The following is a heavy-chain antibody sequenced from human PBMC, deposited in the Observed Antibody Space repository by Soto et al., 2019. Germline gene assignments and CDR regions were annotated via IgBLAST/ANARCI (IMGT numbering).Heavy chain of an antibody. CDR2: ISSNGGST. CDR3: VKTSAPLRFLEWPTRGHYFDY. D-gene: IGHD3-3*01. V-gene: IGHV3-64D*06. Sequence: LRLSCSASGFTFSSYAMHWVRQAPGKGLEYVSAISSNGGSTYYADSVKGRFTISRDNSMNTLYLQMSSLRAEDTAVYYCVKTSAPLRFLEWPTRGHYFDYWGQGTLVTVSS. J-gene: IGHJ4*02. CDR1: GFTFSSYA.